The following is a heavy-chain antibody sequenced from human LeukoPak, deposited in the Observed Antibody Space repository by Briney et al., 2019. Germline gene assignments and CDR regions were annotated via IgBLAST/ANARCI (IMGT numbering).Heavy chain of an antibody. CDR1: GGSISSGGYY. Sequence: SETLSLTCTVSGGSISSGGYYWSWIRQHPGKGLEWIGYIYYSGSTYYNPSLKSRVTISVDTSKNQFSLKLSSVTAADTAVYYCARVGSSGWFNFDYWGQGTLVTVSS. D-gene: IGHD6-19*01. CDR2: IYYSGST. V-gene: IGHV4-31*03. CDR3: ARVGSSGWFNFDY. J-gene: IGHJ4*02.